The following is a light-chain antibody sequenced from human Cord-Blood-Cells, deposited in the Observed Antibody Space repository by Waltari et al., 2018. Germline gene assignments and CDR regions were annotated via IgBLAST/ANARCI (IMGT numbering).Light chain of an antibody. J-gene: IGLJ2*01. CDR3: NSRDSSGNHVV. Sequence: SSELTQDPAVSVDLGQTVRITCQGDSLRSYYASWYQQKPGQAPVLVIYGKNNRPSCIPDRFSGSSSGNTASLTITGAQAEDEADYYCNSRDSSGNHVVFGGGTKLTVL. V-gene: IGLV3-19*01. CDR1: SLRSYY. CDR2: GKN.